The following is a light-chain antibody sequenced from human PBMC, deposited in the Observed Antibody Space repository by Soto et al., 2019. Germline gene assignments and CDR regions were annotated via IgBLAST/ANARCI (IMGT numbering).Light chain of an antibody. V-gene: IGKV3-20*01. J-gene: IGKJ2*01. CDR2: GSS. CDR1: QSVSNNY. CDR3: TKYGSPPPYT. Sequence: EVVLTQSPGTLSLSPGERATLSCRASQSVSNNYLAWYQQKPGQGPRLLIFGSSDRATGIPDRFSGSGSGTDFTRTISRLETEDFAVYYCTKYGSPPPYTFGQGTKLEIK.